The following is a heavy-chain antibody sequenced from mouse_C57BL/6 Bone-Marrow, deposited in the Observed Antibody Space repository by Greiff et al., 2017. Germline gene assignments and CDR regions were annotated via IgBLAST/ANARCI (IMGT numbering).Heavy chain of an antibody. D-gene: IGHD2-10*02. CDR1: GYTFTSYW. Sequence: QVQLQQPGAELVKPGASVKMSCKASGYTFTSYWITWVKQRPGQGLEWIGDIYPGSGSTNYNEKFKSKATLTVDTSSSTAYMQLSSLTSEDSAVYYCARPKEYYYYAMDDWGQGTSVTVSS. J-gene: IGHJ4*01. V-gene: IGHV1-55*01. CDR2: IYPGSGST. CDR3: ARPKEYYYYAMDD.